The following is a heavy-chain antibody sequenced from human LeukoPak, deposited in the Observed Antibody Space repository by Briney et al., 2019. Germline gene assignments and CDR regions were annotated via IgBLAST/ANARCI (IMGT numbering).Heavy chain of an antibody. V-gene: IGHV4-59*08. CDR1: GGSISSCS. J-gene: IGHJ4*02. D-gene: IGHD2-8*01. CDR2: LYYSGST. CDR3: ATQVYCTNGIWSVY. Sequence: SETLSLTCTVSGGSISSCSWNWSRQPPGRGLEWIGNLYYSGSTNYNPSLKSRVTMSVDTSKNQLSLTLSSVTAADTAVYYCATQVYCTNGIWSVYWGQGTLVTVSS.